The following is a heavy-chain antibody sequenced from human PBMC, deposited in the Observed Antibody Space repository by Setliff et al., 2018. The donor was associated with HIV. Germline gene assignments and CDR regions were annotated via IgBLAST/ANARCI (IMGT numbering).Heavy chain of an antibody. Sequence: SETLSLTCTFSGGSVSGYFWSWIRQPPGRGLEWIGYIYYEGTTNSNPSLKSRVTLSVTTAKNQFSLKVSSVPAADTAVYYCARHLTPLLVVVSWGQGTLGTVSS. CDR2: IYYEGTT. CDR3: ARHLTPLLVVVS. J-gene: IGHJ4*02. V-gene: IGHV4-59*08. CDR1: GGSVSGYF. D-gene: IGHD2-15*01.